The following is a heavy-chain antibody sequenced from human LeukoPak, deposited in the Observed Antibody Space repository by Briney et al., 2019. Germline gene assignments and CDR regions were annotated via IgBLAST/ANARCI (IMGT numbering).Heavy chain of an antibody. CDR3: ARPPPRRDGSGWNYFDY. CDR2: IKQDGSEK. J-gene: IGHJ4*02. V-gene: IGHV3-7*04. D-gene: IGHD6-19*01. CDR1: RFTFSYCW. Sequence: GGSLRLSCAASRFTFSYCWMSWVRQAPGKGLEWVANIKQDGSEKNYVDSVKGRFTISRDNAKNSLYPQMNSLRAEDTAVYHCARPPPRRDGSGWNYFDYWGQGTLVTVSS.